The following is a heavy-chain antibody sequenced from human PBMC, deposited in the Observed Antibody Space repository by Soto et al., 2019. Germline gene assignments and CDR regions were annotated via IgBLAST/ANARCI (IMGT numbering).Heavy chain of an antibody. CDR2: IYYSGST. CDR3: ARNSEHLFFDY. CDR1: GGSLSSSSYY. Sequence: SETLSLTCTVSGGSLSSSSYYWGWIRQPPGKGLEWIGSIYYSGSTYYNPSLKSRVTISVDTSKNQFSLKLSSVTAADTAVYSWARNSEHLFFDYWGRETLSPFS. V-gene: IGHV4-39*01. J-gene: IGHJ4*02. D-gene: IGHD1-26*01.